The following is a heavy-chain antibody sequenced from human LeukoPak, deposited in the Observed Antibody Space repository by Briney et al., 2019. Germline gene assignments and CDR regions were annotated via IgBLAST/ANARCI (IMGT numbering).Heavy chain of an antibody. CDR3: ARVTPMYYDFSLGWFVP. CDR2: IYHSGST. V-gene: IGHV4-30-2*01. J-gene: IGHJ5*02. CDR1: GGSISSGGYS. D-gene: IGHD3-3*01. Sequence: SETLSLTCAVSGGSISSGGYSWSWIRQPPGKGLEWIGYIYHSGSTYYNPSLKSRVTISVDRSKNQFSLKLSSVTAADTAVYYCARVTPMYYDFSLGWFVPWGQGTLVTVSS.